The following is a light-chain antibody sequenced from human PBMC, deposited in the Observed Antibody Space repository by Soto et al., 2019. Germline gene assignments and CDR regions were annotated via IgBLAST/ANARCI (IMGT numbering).Light chain of an antibody. V-gene: IGLV2-14*01. CDR3: SSYTSGAYV. CDR1: GSDVGGYNY. CDR2: EVS. Sequence: QSALTQPASVSGSPGQSITISCTGTGSDVGGYNYVSWFQQHPGKAPKLMIYEVSNRPSGVSNRFSGSKSGNTASLTISGLQAEDEADYYCSSYTSGAYVFGTGTKLTVL. J-gene: IGLJ1*01.